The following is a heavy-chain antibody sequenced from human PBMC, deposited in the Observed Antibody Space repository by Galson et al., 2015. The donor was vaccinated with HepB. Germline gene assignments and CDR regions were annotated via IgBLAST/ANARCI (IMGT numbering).Heavy chain of an antibody. CDR2: ISYDGSNK. CDR1: GFTFSSYG. J-gene: IGHJ4*02. Sequence: SLRLSCAASGFTFSSYGMHWVRQAPGKGLEWVAVISYDGSNKYYADSVKGRFTISRDNSKNTLYLQMNSLRAEDTAVYYCANDRQKPLKNYDFWSGYSLDYWGQGTLVTVSS. D-gene: IGHD3-3*01. CDR3: ANDRQKPLKNYDFWSGYSLDY. V-gene: IGHV3-30*18.